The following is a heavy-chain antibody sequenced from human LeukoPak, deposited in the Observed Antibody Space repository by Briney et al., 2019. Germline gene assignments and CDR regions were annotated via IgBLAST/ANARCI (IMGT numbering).Heavy chain of an antibody. J-gene: IGHJ3*02. CDR2: IYHSGST. Sequence: PSETLCLTCAVSGYSISSGYYWGWIRQPPGKGLEWIGSIYHSGSTYYNPSLKGRVTISVDTSKNQFSLKLSSVTAADTAVYYCALVPAAILDAFDIWGQGTMVTVSS. CDR1: GYSISSGYY. CDR3: ALVPAAILDAFDI. V-gene: IGHV4-38-2*01. D-gene: IGHD2-2*01.